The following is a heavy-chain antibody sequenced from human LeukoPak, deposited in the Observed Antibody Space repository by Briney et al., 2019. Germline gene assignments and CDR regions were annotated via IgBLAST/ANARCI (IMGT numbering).Heavy chain of an antibody. CDR1: GYTFTSYD. CDR2: MNPNSGNT. CDR3: ARGRELRYFDWDYGMDV. D-gene: IGHD3-9*01. J-gene: IGHJ6*02. Sequence: ASVKVSCKASGYTFTSYDINGVRQATGQGREWMGWMNPNSGNTGYAQKFQGRVTMTRNTSISTAYMELSSLRSADPAVYYCARGRELRYFDWDYGMDVWGQGTTVTVSS. V-gene: IGHV1-8*01.